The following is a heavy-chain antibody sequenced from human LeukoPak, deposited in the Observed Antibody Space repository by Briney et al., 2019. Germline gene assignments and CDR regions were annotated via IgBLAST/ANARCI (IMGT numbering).Heavy chain of an antibody. V-gene: IGHV1-58*02. J-gene: IGHJ3*02. Sequence: SVKVSCKASGFTFTSSAMQWVRQARGQRLEWIGWIVVGSGNTNYAQKFQERVTITRDMSTSTAYMELSSLRSEDTAVYYCAAGGDYDYVWGSYRYTEGHAFDIWGRGTMVTVSS. CDR3: AAGGDYDYVWGSYRYTEGHAFDI. CDR1: GFTFTSSA. D-gene: IGHD3-16*02. CDR2: IVVGSGNT.